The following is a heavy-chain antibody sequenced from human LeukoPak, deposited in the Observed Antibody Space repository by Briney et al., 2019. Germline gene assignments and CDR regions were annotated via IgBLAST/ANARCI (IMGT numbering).Heavy chain of an antibody. CDR1: GFTFSSYW. D-gene: IGHD4-17*01. Sequence: PGGSLRLSCAASGFTFSSYWRHSVRQAPGKGLVWVSRSNSDGSSTNYADSVKGRFTISRDNAKNTLYMQMNSRRAEDTAVYYCARGGDYPFDYWGQGTLVTVSS. CDR2: SNSDGSST. J-gene: IGHJ4*02. CDR3: ARGGDYPFDY. V-gene: IGHV3-74*01.